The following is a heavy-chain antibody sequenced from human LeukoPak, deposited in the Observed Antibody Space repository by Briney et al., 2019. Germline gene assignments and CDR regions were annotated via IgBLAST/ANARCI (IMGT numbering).Heavy chain of an antibody. V-gene: IGHV4-34*01. CDR3: ARGVTYYDILTGYSPRAFDI. D-gene: IGHD3-9*01. J-gene: IGHJ3*02. CDR1: GGSFSGYY. Sequence: SETLSLTCAVYGGSFSGYYWSWIRQPPGKGLEWIREINHSGSTNYNPSLKSRVTISVDTSKNQFSLKLSSVTAADTAVYYCARGVTYYDILTGYSPRAFDIWGQGTMVTVSS. CDR2: INHSGST.